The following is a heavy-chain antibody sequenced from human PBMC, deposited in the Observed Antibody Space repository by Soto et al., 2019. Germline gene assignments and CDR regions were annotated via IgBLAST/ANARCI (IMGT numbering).Heavy chain of an antibody. CDR1: GYTFTSYG. D-gene: IGHD3-3*01. V-gene: IGHV1-18*01. J-gene: IGHJ3*02. Sequence: GASVKVSCKASGYTFTSYGISWVRQAPGQGLERMGWISAYNGNTNYAQKLQGRVTMTTDTSASTAYMELRSLRSDDTAVYYCARDLYDFWSGPPSHAFDIWGQGTMVTVSS. CDR3: ARDLYDFWSGPPSHAFDI. CDR2: ISAYNGNT.